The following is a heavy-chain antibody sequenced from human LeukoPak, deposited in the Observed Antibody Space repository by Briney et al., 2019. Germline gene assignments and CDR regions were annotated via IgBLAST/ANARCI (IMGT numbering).Heavy chain of an antibody. V-gene: IGHV7-4-1*02. CDR2: INTNTGSP. CDR3: ARAETVWASDYDNNGYYDY. J-gene: IGHJ4*02. Sequence: GPVKVSCKASGYTFTSYAMNWVRQAPGQGLEWMGWINTNTGSPTYAQAFTGRFVFSLDTSVSTAFLQINSLRAEDTAVYFCARAETVWASDYDNNGYYDYWGQGTLVTVSS. CDR1: GYTFTSYA. D-gene: IGHD3-22*01.